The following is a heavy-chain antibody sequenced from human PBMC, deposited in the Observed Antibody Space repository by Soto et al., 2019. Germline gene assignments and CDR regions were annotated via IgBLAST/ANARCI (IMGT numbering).Heavy chain of an antibody. Sequence: QVQLQESGLGLVKPSQTLSLTCTVSGGSISSGGYYWSWIRQHPGKGLEWIGYIYYSGSTYYNPSLKSRVTISVDTSKNQFSLKLSSVTAADTAVYYCARDRGYYGSGSHYYFDYWGQGTLVTVSS. V-gene: IGHV4-31*03. CDR1: GGSISSGGYY. CDR3: ARDRGYYGSGSHYYFDY. CDR2: IYYSGST. D-gene: IGHD3-10*01. J-gene: IGHJ4*02.